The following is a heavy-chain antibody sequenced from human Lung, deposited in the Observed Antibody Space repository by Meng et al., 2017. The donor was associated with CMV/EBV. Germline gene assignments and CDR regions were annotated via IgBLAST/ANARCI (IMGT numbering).Heavy chain of an antibody. V-gene: IGHV3-30-3*01. CDR3: AREGVVPAAMRSAFDI. CDR1: GFTFSSYA. J-gene: IGHJ3*02. D-gene: IGHD2-2*01. CDR2: ISYDGSNK. Sequence: GESXKISCAASGFTFSSYAMHWVRQAPGKGLKWVAVISYDGSNKYYADSVKGRFTISRDNSKNTLYLQMNSLRAEDTAVYYCAREGVVPAAMRSAFDIWGQGTMVTVSS.